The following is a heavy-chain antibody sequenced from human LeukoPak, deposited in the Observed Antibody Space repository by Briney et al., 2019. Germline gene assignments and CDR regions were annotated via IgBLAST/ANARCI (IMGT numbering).Heavy chain of an antibody. CDR2: IYTSGST. V-gene: IGHV4-4*07. J-gene: IGHJ4*02. Sequence: SETLSLTCTVSGGSISSYYWSWIRQPAGKGLEWIGRIYTSGSTNYNPSLKSRVTMSVDTSKNQFSLEMNSVSAADTAVYYCARGPNNSGWDYWGQGTLVTVSS. CDR1: GGSISSYY. CDR3: ARGPNNSGWDY. D-gene: IGHD6-25*01.